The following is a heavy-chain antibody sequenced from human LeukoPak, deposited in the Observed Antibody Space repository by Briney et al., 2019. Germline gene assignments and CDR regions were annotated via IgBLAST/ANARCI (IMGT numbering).Heavy chain of an antibody. CDR1: GFTFSSSA. CDR2: ISRSSDLI. Sequence: PGGSLRLSCAASGFTFSSSAMHWVRQAPGKGLEWVSFISRSSDLIYYADSVKGRFTISRDNAENSLYLQMNSPRVEDMAVYYCAKVKERWRDSSGHNDFWGQGTLVTVSS. CDR3: AKVKERWRDSSGHNDF. V-gene: IGHV3-48*01. J-gene: IGHJ4*02. D-gene: IGHD3-22*01.